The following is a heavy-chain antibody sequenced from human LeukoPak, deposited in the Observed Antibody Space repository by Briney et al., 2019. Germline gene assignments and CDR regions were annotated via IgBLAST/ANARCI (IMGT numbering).Heavy chain of an antibody. CDR2: IVVGSGNT. V-gene: IGHV1-58*02. D-gene: IGHD3-3*01. Sequence: GASVTVSCKASGFTFTSSAMQWVRQARGQRLEWIGWIVVGSGNTNYAQKFQERVTITRDMSTSTAYMELSSLRSEDTAVYYCAASEERSYYDFWSGYNYYYGMDVWGQGTTVTVSS. CDR1: GFTFTSSA. CDR3: AASEERSYYDFWSGYNYYYGMDV. J-gene: IGHJ6*02.